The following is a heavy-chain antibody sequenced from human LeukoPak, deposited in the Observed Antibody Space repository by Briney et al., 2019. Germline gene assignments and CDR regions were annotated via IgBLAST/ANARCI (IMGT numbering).Heavy chain of an antibody. Sequence: PGGSLRLSCAASGFSLNNYAMHWVRQAPGKGLEWVSAVSHDGNDKYYGDAVAGRFTIGRDTSMNTVILQMKSLRVEDTAVYFCAKSKGGDFDGSLRTYYYYGMDVWGQGTAVFVSS. CDR3: AKSKGGDFDGSLRTYYYYGMDV. CDR1: GFSLNNYA. D-gene: IGHD3-22*01. J-gene: IGHJ6*02. CDR2: VSHDGNDK. V-gene: IGHV3-30*18.